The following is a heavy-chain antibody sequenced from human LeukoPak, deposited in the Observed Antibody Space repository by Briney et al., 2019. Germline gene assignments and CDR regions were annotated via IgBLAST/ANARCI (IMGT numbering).Heavy chain of an antibody. V-gene: IGHV1-18*01. CDR1: GYTFTSYG. CDR3: ARDSSSPDAFDI. CDR2: ISAYNGNT. Sequence: ASVKASCKASGYTFTSYGISWVRQAPGQGLEWMGWISAYNGNTNYAQKLQGRVTMTTDTSTSTAYMELRSLRSDDTAVYYCARDSSSPDAFDIWGQGTMVTVSS. J-gene: IGHJ3*02. D-gene: IGHD6-13*01.